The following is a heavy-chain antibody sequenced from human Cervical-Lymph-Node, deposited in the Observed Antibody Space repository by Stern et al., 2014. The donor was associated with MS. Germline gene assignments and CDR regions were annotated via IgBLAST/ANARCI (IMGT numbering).Heavy chain of an antibody. Sequence: QVQLQESGPGLVKPSQTLSLTCTVSGGSISSGGYYWSWIRQHQGKGLEWIGYIYYSGSTYYNPSLKSRVTISVDTSKNQFSLKLSSVTAADTAVYYCAYSTGGDYAHAFDIWGQGTMVTVSS. CDR2: IYYSGST. V-gene: IGHV4-31*03. CDR3: AYSTGGDYAHAFDI. J-gene: IGHJ3*02. D-gene: IGHD4-17*01. CDR1: GGSISSGGYY.